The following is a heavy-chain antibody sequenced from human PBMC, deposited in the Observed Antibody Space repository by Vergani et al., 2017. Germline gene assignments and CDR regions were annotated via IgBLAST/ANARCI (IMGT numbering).Heavy chain of an antibody. CDR3: ARGGSYYDSSGYYERPFDY. CDR1: GGTFSSYT. J-gene: IGHJ4*02. D-gene: IGHD3-22*01. V-gene: IGHV1-69*02. CDR2: IIPILGIA. Sequence: QVQLVQSGAEVKKPGSSVKVSCKASGGTFSSYTISWVRQAPGQGLEWMGRIIPILGIANYAQKFQGRVTTTADKSTSTAYMELSSLRSEDTAVYYCARGGSYYDSSGYYERPFDYWGQGTLVTVSS.